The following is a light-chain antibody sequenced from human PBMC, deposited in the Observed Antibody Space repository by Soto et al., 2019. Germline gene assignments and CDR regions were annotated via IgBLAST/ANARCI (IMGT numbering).Light chain of an antibody. CDR1: XSDXGGYNF. Sequence: QSALTQPASVSGSPGQSITISCTXTXSDXGGYNFVSWYQQHPGKAPKLMIYEVTNRPSGVSNRFSGSKSGNTASLTISGLQAEDEAHYYCSSYTSTNWVFGGGTKLTVL. V-gene: IGLV2-14*01. CDR2: EVT. CDR3: SSYTSTNWV. J-gene: IGLJ3*02.